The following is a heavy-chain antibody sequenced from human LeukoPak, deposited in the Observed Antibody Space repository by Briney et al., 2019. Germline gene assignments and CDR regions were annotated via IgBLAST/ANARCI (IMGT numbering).Heavy chain of an antibody. CDR3: ARDSMVTWPLVHYFDY. D-gene: IGHD5-18*01. CDR2: IKQDGSEK. Sequence: PGGSLRLSCAASGFTFSSYDMSWVRQAPGKGLEWVANIKQDGSEKYYVDSVKGRFTISRDNAKNSLYLQMNSLRAEDTAVYYCARDSMVTWPLVHYFDYWGQGTLVTVSS. CDR1: GFTFSSYD. J-gene: IGHJ4*02. V-gene: IGHV3-7*01.